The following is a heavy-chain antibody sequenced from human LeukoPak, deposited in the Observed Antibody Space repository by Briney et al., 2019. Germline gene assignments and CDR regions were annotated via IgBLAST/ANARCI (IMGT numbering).Heavy chain of an antibody. D-gene: IGHD3-22*01. CDR1: GFTFNIYS. CDR2: FADSGGNT. V-gene: IGHV3-23*01. CDR3: AKDRDYYDSSGYLDY. J-gene: IGHJ4*02. Sequence: PGGSLRLSCAASGFTFNIYSMTWVRQAPGKGLEWVSSFADSGGNTYYADSVKGRFTVSRDSSKNTLFLQMNSLRAEDTAVYYCAKDRDYYDSSGYLDYWGQGTLVTVSS.